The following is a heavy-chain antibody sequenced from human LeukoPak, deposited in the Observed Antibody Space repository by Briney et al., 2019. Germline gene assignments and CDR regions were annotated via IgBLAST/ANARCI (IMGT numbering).Heavy chain of an antibody. J-gene: IGHJ4*02. CDR3: AKDAYYDSSGRYGY. Sequence: GGSLRLSCGASGFTFSSYAMSWVRQAPGKGLEWVSAISGSGGSTYYADSVKGRFTISRDNSKNTLYLQMNSLRAEDTAVYYCAKDAYYDSSGRYGYWGQGTLVTVSS. CDR2: ISGSGGST. CDR1: GFTFSSYA. V-gene: IGHV3-23*01. D-gene: IGHD3-22*01.